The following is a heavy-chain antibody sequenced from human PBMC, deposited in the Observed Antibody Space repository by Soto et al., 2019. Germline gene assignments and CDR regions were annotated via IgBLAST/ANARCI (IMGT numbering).Heavy chain of an antibody. J-gene: IGHJ4*02. CDR2: ISWDGGST. V-gene: IGHV3-43D*04. CDR1: GFTFDDYA. D-gene: IGHD2-15*01. Sequence: EVQLVESGGVVVQPGGSLRLSCAASGFTFDDYAMHWVRQAPGKGLEWVSLISWDGGSTYYADSVKGRFTISRDNSKNSLYLQMNSLRAEDTALYYCAKDICSGGSCYSAVDYWGQGTLVTVSS. CDR3: AKDICSGGSCYSAVDY.